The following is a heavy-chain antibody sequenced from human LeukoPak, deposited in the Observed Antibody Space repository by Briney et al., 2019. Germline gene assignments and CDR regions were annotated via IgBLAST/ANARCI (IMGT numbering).Heavy chain of an antibody. J-gene: IGHJ1*01. CDR1: GYTFSGYY. Sequence: ASVKLSCKASGYTFSGYYMHWVRQAPGQGLEWMGWINPNSGGTNYAQKFQGRVTMTRDTSISTAYMELSRLRSDDTAVYYCARGYPLSTTAAGTDFQHWGQGTLVTVSS. V-gene: IGHV1-2*02. D-gene: IGHD6-13*01. CDR3: ARGYPLSTTAAGTDFQH. CDR2: INPNSGGT.